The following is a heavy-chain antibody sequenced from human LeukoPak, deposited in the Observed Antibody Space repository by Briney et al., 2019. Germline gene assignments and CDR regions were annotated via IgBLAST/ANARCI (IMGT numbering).Heavy chain of an antibody. CDR2: ISYDGSNK. V-gene: IGHV3-30*18. D-gene: IGHD3-22*01. J-gene: IGHJ4*02. CDR1: GFTFSSYG. CDR3: AKDHDTMMFDY. Sequence: PGRSLRLSCAASGFTFSSYGMHWVRQAPGKGLEWVAVISYDGSNKYYADSVKGRFTISRDNSKNTLYLQMNSLRAEDTAVYYCAKDHDTMMFDYWGQGTLVTVSS.